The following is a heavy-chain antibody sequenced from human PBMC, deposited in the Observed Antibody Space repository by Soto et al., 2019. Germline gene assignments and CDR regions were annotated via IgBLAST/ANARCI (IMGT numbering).Heavy chain of an antibody. Sequence: EVQLLESGGGLVQPGGSLRLSCAASGFTFSSYAMSWVRQAPGKGLEWVSAISGSGGSTYYADSVKGRLTISRDNSKNTLYLQMNSLRAEDTAVYYCAKVDRLWVGEFLGYWGQGTLVTVSS. CDR3: AKVDRLWVGEFLGY. D-gene: IGHD3-10*01. V-gene: IGHV3-23*01. J-gene: IGHJ4*02. CDR2: ISGSGGST. CDR1: GFTFSSYA.